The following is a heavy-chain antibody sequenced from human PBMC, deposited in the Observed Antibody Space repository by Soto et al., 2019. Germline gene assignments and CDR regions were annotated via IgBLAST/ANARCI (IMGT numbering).Heavy chain of an antibody. V-gene: IGHV6-1*01. CDR1: GDSVSSTTSA. Sequence: SQTLSLTCAISGDSVSSTTSAWNWIRQSPSRGLEWLGRTYYRSRWYHDYAVSVRSRVIINPDTSNNQFSLHLNSVTPEDTAVYYCARDPGHFYGMDVWGQATXVTVSS. CDR3: ARDPGHFYGMDV. J-gene: IGHJ6*02. CDR2: TYYRSRWYH.